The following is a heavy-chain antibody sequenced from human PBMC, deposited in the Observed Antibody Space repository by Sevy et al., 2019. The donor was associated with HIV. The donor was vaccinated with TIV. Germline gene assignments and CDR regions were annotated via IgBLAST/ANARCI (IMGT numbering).Heavy chain of an antibody. CDR1: GGSISSGGYS. J-gene: IGHJ5*02. Sequence: SETLSLTCAVSGGSISSGGYSWSWIRQPPGKGLEWIGYIYHSGSTYYNPSLKSRVTISVDRSKNQFSLKLSSVTAADTAVYYCVRGLGRFGELLNWFDPWGQGTLVTVSS. D-gene: IGHD3-10*01. CDR3: VRGLGRFGELLNWFDP. CDR2: IYHSGST. V-gene: IGHV4-30-2*01.